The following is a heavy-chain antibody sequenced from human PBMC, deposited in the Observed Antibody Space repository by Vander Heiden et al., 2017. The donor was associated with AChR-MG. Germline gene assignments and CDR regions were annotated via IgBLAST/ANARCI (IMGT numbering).Heavy chain of an antibody. D-gene: IGHD3-9*01. CDR2: MNPNSGNT. V-gene: IGHV1-8*01. J-gene: IGHJ6*02. CDR1: GDTFTSYD. CDR3: ASGAGYYDILPDV. Sequence: QVQLVQSGAEVKKPAAPVKVSCKASGDTFTSYDSNWVRQATGQGLGWMGWMNPNSGNTGYAQKFQGRVTMTRNTSISTAYMELSSLRSEDTAVYYCASGAGYYDILPDVWGQGTTVTVSS.